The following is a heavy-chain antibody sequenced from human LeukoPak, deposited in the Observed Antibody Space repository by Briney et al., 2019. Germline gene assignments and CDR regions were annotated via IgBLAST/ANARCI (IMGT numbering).Heavy chain of an antibody. CDR3: ARGRNAYTFDD. J-gene: IGHJ4*02. CDR1: GFTFSSYE. CDR2: ISSGSNYR. V-gene: IGHV3-48*03. D-gene: IGHD5-24*01. Sequence: PGGSLRLSCAASGFTFSSYEINWVRQAPGKGLEWVSYISSGSNYRYYADSVKGRFTISRDNARNSLYLQMNSLRAEDTAVYYCARGRNAYTFDDWGQGTLVTVSS.